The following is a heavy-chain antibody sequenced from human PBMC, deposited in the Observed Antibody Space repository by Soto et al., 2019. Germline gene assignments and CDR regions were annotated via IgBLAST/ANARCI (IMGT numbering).Heavy chain of an antibody. V-gene: IGHV3-15*01. Sequence: PGGSLRLSCAASGITFSDAWMTWVRQVPGKGLEWVGRVKSIADAGTTTYAAPVKGRFSISRDDSNSTLFLQMNSLKIEDTAVYYCTTGRYTFGLDSWGQGTLVTVSS. J-gene: IGHJ4*02. CDR3: TTGRYTFGLDS. D-gene: IGHD3-16*01. CDR2: VKSIADAGTT. CDR1: GITFSDAW.